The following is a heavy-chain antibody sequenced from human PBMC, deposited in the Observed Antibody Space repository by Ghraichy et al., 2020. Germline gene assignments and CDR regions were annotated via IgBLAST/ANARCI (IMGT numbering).Heavy chain of an antibody. D-gene: IGHD3-22*01. CDR1: GFTFSSYG. Sequence: GESLNITCAASGFTFSSYGMHWVRQAPGKGLEWVAVIWYDGSNKYYADSVKGRFTISRDNSKNTLYLQMNSLRAEDTAVYYCARPSSGYYYGWFDPWGQGTLVTVSS. CDR2: IWYDGSNK. V-gene: IGHV3-33*01. J-gene: IGHJ5*02. CDR3: ARPSSGYYYGWFDP.